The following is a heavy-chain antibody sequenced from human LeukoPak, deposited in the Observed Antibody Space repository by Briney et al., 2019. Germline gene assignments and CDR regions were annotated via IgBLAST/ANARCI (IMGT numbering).Heavy chain of an antibody. CDR1: GGTFISYA. Sequence: SVKVSCKASGGTFISYAISWLRQAPGQGLEWMGGIIPIVGTANYAQKFQGRVTITADESTSTAYMELSSLRSEDTAVYYCARDSYNWNYAGYYYYMDVWGKGTTVTVSS. CDR2: IIPIVGTA. J-gene: IGHJ6*03. V-gene: IGHV1-69*01. CDR3: ARDSYNWNYAGYYYYMDV. D-gene: IGHD1-7*01.